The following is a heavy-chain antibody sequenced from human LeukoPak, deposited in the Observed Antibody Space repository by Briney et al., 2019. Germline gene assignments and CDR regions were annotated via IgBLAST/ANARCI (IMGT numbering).Heavy chain of an antibody. J-gene: IGHJ4*02. CDR2: ISSSSSYI. CDR1: GFTFSSYS. V-gene: IGHV3-21*01. D-gene: IGHD6-13*01. Sequence: GGSLRLSCAASGFTFSSYSMNWVRQAPGKGLEWVSSISSSSSYIYYADSVKGRFTISRDNAKSSLYLQMNSLRAEDTAVYYCARGHSTRAFDYWGQGTLATVSS. CDR3: ARGHSTRAFDY.